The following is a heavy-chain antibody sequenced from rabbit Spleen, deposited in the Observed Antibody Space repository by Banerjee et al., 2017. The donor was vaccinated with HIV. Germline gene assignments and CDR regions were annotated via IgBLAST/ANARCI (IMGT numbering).Heavy chain of an antibody. Sequence: QEQLEESGGGLVKPGASLTVTCKASGFSFSSGYVMSWVRQAPGKGLEWIASINSFTGRPVYATWAKGRFTISRTSSTTVTLRMTSLTAADRATYFCARDLLGVIGWNFYLWGPGTLVTVS. CDR3: ARDLLGVIGWNFYL. CDR1: GFSFSSGYV. CDR2: INSFTGRP. J-gene: IGHJ4*01. V-gene: IGHV1S45*01. D-gene: IGHD1-1*01.